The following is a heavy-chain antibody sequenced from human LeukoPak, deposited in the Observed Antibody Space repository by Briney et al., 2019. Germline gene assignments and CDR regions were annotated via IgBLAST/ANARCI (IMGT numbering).Heavy chain of an antibody. CDR1: GGTFSSYT. CDR3: ARMSDCGGDCPIDY. J-gene: IGHJ4*02. V-gene: IGHV1-69*10. D-gene: IGHD2-21*02. CDR2: IIPILGIA. Sequence: SVKVSCKASGGTFSSYTISWVRQAPGQGLEWMGGIIPILGIANYAQKFQGRVTITADKSTSTAYMELSSLRSEDTAVYYCARMSDCGGDCPIDYWGQGALVTVSS.